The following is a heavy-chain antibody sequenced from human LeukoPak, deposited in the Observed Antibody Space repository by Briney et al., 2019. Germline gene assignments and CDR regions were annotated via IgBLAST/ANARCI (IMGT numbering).Heavy chain of an antibody. CDR2: ISRSSNTI. D-gene: IGHD6-6*01. CDR3: ARDWYSSSWDGDY. J-gene: IGHJ4*02. V-gene: IGHV3-48*02. CDR1: GFTFSTYG. Sequence: GGSLRLSCAASGFTFSTYGMNWVRQPPGKGLEWVSYISRSSNTIYYADSVKGRFTISRDNAKNSLSLQMNSLRDEDTAVYYCARDWYSSSWDGDYWGQGTLVTVSS.